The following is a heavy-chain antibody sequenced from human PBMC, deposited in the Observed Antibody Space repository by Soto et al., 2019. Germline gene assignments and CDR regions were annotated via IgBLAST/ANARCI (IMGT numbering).Heavy chain of an antibody. CDR2: ISGSGGST. D-gene: IGHD1-26*01. V-gene: IGHV3-23*01. CDR1: GFTFSSYA. CDR3: ARDYGSYRYYFDY. Sequence: EVQLLESGGGLVQPGGSLRLSCAASGFTFSSYAMSWVRQAPGKGLEWVSAISGSGGSTYYADSVKGRFTISRDNAKNSLYLQMNSLRAEDTAVYYCARDYGSYRYYFDYWGQGTLVTVSS. J-gene: IGHJ4*02.